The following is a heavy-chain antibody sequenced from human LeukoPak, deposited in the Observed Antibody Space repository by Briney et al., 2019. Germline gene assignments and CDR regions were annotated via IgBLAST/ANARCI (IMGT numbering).Heavy chain of an antibody. V-gene: IGHV3-66*01. J-gene: IGHJ4*02. CDR1: GFTVTVNY. CDR3: AADFYTSYHLGY. Sequence: GESLRLSCAVSGFTVTVNYMSWVRQAPGKGLEWVSIIYKSGTISYADSVKGRFIISRGSSTNTLSLQMTSLRAEDTAVYYCAADFYTSYHLGYWGQGTLVTVSS. D-gene: IGHD3-16*01. CDR2: IYKSGTI.